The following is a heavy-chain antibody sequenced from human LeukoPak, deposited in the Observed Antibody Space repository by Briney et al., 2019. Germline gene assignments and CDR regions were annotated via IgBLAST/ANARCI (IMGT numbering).Heavy chain of an antibody. Sequence: PGGSLRLSCAASGFTFSSYAMSWVRQAPGKGLEWVSAISGSGGSTYYADSVKGRFTISRDNSKNTLYLQMNSLRAEDTAVYYCAKDPYSSSWYYYYGMDVWGQGTTVTVSS. J-gene: IGHJ6*02. D-gene: IGHD6-6*01. CDR3: AKDPYSSSWYYYYGMDV. V-gene: IGHV3-23*01. CDR1: GFTFSSYA. CDR2: ISGSGGST.